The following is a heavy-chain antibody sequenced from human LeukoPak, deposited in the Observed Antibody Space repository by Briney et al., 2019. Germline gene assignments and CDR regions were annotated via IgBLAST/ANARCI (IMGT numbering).Heavy chain of an antibody. V-gene: IGHV4-59*01. CDR1: GDSNSNYY. Sequence: PSETLSLTCTVSGDSNSNYYWSWIRHPPGKGLRWQGDIYYSASTNYTPSLKSLVTIPLDTAKNRFSLKLSSVTAADTGVYCCARTFMDYYDSSVRIHDYWGQGTLVTVSS. D-gene: IGHD3-22*01. J-gene: IGHJ4*02. CDR2: IYYSAST. CDR3: ARTFMDYYDSSVRIHDY.